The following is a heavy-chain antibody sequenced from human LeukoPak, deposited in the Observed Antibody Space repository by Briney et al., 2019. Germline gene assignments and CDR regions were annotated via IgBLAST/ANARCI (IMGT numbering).Heavy chain of an antibody. Sequence: ASVKVSCKASGVTSTSSAVQWGRRARRQRLEWRVWIFVGSDNTDYAQIIQERVTITRDMSTTTAYMELSGLRTEDTAVYYCAADIDYYDGSGYYKNFDYWGQGTLVTVSS. V-gene: IGHV1-58*01. CDR2: IFVGSDNT. CDR1: GVTSTSSA. D-gene: IGHD3-22*01. CDR3: AADIDYYDGSGYYKNFDY. J-gene: IGHJ4*02.